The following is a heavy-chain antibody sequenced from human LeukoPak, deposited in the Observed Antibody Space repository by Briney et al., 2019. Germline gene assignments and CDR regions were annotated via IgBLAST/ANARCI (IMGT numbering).Heavy chain of an antibody. Sequence: GGSLRLSCAASGFTVSSNYMSWVRQAPGKGLEWVSVIYSGGSTYYADSVKGRFTISRHNSKNTLYLQMNSPRAEDTAVYYCARDLGGSYDYWGQGTLVTVSS. D-gene: IGHD1-26*01. CDR1: GFTVSSNY. CDR3: ARDLGGSYDY. CDR2: IYSGGST. J-gene: IGHJ4*02. V-gene: IGHV3-53*04.